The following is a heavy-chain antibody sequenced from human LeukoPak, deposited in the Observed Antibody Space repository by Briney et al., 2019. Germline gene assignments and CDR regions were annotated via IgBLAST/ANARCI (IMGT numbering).Heavy chain of an antibody. D-gene: IGHD5-12*01. CDR2: MYYSGIT. CDR1: GASISGSY. CDR3: ARHPESVAGFDS. J-gene: IGHJ4*02. Sequence: SETLSLTCAASGASISGSYWSWIRQPPGKGLEWIGYMYYSGITNSSPSLKSRVTISLDTSKNQFSLRLRSVTAADPAVYYCARHPESVAGFDSWGQGALVSVSS. V-gene: IGHV4-59*08.